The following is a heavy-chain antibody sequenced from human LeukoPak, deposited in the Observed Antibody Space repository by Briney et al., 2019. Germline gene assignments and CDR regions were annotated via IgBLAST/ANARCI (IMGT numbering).Heavy chain of an antibody. D-gene: IGHD2-2*02. CDR3: ARLARYCSSTSCYKGYYYYYMDV. J-gene: IGHJ6*03. CDR2: IYHSGST. CDR1: GYSISSGYY. V-gene: IGHV4-38-2*02. Sequence: KSSETLSLTCTVSGYSISSGYYWGWIRQPPGKGLEWIGSIYHSGSTYYNPSLQSRVTISVDTSKNQFSLKLSSVTAADTAVYYCARLARYCSSTSCYKGYYYYYMDVWGKGTTVTVSS.